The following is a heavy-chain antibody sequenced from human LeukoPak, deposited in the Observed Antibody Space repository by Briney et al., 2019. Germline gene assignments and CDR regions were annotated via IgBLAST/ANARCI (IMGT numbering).Heavy chain of an antibody. CDR3: ARDLSSGWNDY. CDR2: INAYLRQT. CDR1: GYKFINYG. J-gene: IGHJ4*02. V-gene: IGHV1-18*01. Sequence: ASVKVSCKASGYKFINYGINWVRRAPGQGLEWMGWINAYLRQTTYAQKFQDSVTMTTDTSTSTAYMELRSLTSDDTAVYYCARDLSSGWNDYWGQGTLVTVSS. D-gene: IGHD6-19*01.